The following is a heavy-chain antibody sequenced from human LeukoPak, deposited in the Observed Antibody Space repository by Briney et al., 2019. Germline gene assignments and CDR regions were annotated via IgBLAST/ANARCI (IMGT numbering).Heavy chain of an antibody. J-gene: IGHJ6*02. Sequence: GGSLRLSCAASGFTFDDYAMHWVRQAPGKGLEWVSGISWNSGSIGYADSVKGRFTIPRDNAKNFLYLQMNSLRAEDTALYYCAKDIRYYYYYYGMDVWGQGTTVTVSS. V-gene: IGHV3-9*01. CDR2: ISWNSGSI. CDR1: GFTFDDYA. CDR3: AKDIRYYYYYYGMDV. D-gene: IGHD3-3*01.